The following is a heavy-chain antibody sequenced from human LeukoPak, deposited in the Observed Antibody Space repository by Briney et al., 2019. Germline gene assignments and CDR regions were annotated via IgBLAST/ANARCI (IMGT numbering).Heavy chain of an antibody. J-gene: IGHJ6*03. CDR2: IIPIFGTA. D-gene: IGHD2-15*01. CDR3: ARGYCSGGSCYSVYYYYYMDV. Sequence: SVKVSCKASGGTFSSYAISWVRQAPGQGLEWMGGIIPIFGTANYAQKFQGRVTITTDESTSTAYMELSSPRSEDTAVYYCARGYCSGGSCYSVYYYYYMDVWGKGTTVTVSS. V-gene: IGHV1-69*05. CDR1: GGTFSSYA.